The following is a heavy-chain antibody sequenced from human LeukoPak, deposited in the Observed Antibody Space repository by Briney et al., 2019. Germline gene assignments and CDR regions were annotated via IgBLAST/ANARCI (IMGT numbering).Heavy chain of an antibody. CDR3: ARESYGDNFDS. CDR2: ISYSGST. D-gene: IGHD4-17*01. CDR1: GGSISSYY. V-gene: IGHV4-59*01. Sequence: KTSETLSLTCTVSGGSISSYYWSWIRQPPGRGLEWIAYISYSGSTNYNPSLKSRVTISIDASKNQFSLNLNSVTAADTAVYYCARESYGDNFDSWGQGTLVTLSS. J-gene: IGHJ4*02.